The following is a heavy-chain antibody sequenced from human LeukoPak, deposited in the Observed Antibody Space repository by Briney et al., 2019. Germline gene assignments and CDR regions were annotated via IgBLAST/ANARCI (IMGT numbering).Heavy chain of an antibody. J-gene: IGHJ4*02. D-gene: IGHD3-10*01. CDR3: ARREGRYFDY. V-gene: IGHV1-3*04. Sequence: ASVKVSCKASGYTFSNHAIHWVRQAPGQRLEWMGWINTGNGNTKYSQNFQDRVTIARDTFASTAYMELSSLTSEDTAVYYCARREGRYFDYWGQGTLVTVSS. CDR1: GYTFSNHA. CDR2: INTGNGNT.